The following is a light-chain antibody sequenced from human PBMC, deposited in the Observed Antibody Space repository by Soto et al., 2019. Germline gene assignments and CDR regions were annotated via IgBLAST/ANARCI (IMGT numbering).Light chain of an antibody. V-gene: IGKV1-5*01. Sequence: DIQMTQSPSTLSASVGDRVTITCRASQSISNWLAWYQQKPGKVPKLLIYGASSLESGVPSRFSGSGSGTEFTLTISSLQPDDFATYYCQQYNSYSLFFGQGTKLEIK. CDR3: QQYNSYSLF. CDR1: QSISNW. J-gene: IGKJ2*01. CDR2: GAS.